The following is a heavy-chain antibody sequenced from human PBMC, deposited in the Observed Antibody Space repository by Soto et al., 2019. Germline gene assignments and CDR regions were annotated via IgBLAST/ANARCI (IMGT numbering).Heavy chain of an antibody. J-gene: IGHJ6*02. D-gene: IGHD3-22*01. V-gene: IGHV1-18*01. CDR3: ARVVYYYDSSGSKNGMDV. Sequence: ASVKVSCKASGYTFTSYGISWVRQAPGQGLEWLGWISAYNGNTNYAQKLQGRVTMTTDTSTSTAYMELRSLRSDDTAVYYRARVVYYYDSSGSKNGMDVWGQGTTVTVSS. CDR1: GYTFTSYG. CDR2: ISAYNGNT.